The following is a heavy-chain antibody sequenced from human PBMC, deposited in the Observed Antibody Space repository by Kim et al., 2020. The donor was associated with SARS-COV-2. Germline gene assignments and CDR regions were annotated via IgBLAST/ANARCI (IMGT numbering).Heavy chain of an antibody. CDR3: ARAAPPDYGDYVFDY. D-gene: IGHD4-17*01. V-gene: IGHV3-53*01. Sequence: DTVKGRFTISRDNTKTTLCLQMNSLRAEDTSVYYCARAAPPDYGDYVFDYWGQGTLVTVSS. J-gene: IGHJ4*02.